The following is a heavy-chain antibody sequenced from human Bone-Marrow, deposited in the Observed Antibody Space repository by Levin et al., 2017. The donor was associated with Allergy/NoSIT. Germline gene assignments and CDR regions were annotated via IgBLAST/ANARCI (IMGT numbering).Heavy chain of an antibody. V-gene: IGHV3-74*01. CDR3: ARGPLRSGWNNLLDP. CDR2: VNSDGTST. CDR1: GFTFKEYW. D-gene: IGHD1/OR15-1a*01. Sequence: GGSLRLSCSASGFTFKEYWMHWVRQAPGKGLVWVARVNSDGTSTDYADSVKGRFATSRDNAKNTVQLEMNSLTVDDTAVYYCARGPLRSGWNNLLDPWGQGSLVTVSS. J-gene: IGHJ5*02.